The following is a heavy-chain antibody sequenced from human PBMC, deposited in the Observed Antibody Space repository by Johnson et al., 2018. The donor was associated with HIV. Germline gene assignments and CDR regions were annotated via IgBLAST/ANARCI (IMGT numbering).Heavy chain of an antibody. J-gene: IGHJ3*02. V-gene: IGHV3-30-3*01. CDR1: GFMFSSYA. CDR2: ISYDGRNK. Sequence: QVQLVESGGGVVQPGRSLRLSCAASGFMFSSYAMHWVRQAPGKGLEWEAIISYDGRNKYYADYVKGRFTISRDNSKNTLYLQMNSLRPEDKAGYYCARSPASRVGDSFAFDMWGQGTMVTVSS. D-gene: IGHD2-21*02. CDR3: ARSPASRVGDSFAFDM.